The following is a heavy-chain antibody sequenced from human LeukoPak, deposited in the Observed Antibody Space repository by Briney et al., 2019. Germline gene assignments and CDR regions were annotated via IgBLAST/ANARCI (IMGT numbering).Heavy chain of an antibody. CDR1: GFTFSSYA. CDR2: ISGSGGST. J-gene: IGHJ4*02. D-gene: IGHD4-23*01. Sequence: GGSLRLSCAASGFTFSSYAMSWVRQAPGKGLEWVSAISGSGGSTYYADSVKGRFTISRDNSENTLYLQMNSLRAEDTAVYYCAKDEISWYGGFDYWGQGTLVTVSS. CDR3: AKDEISWYGGFDY. V-gene: IGHV3-23*01.